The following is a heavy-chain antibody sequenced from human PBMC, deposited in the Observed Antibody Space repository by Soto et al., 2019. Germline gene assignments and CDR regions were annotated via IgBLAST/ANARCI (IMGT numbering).Heavy chain of an antibody. CDR3: AKDGVAHIPLYTSGSSYDH. CDR1: GFMFSSYA. V-gene: IGHV3-23*01. CDR2: ISGSDGST. D-gene: IGHD3-22*01. J-gene: IGHJ4*02. Sequence: GGSLRLSCAASGFMFSSYAMSWVRQAPGKGLEWVSAISGSDGSTYYADSVKGRFTISRDNSRNTLYLQMNSLRAEDTAVYYCAKDGVAHIPLYTSGSSYDHWGQGTLVTVSS.